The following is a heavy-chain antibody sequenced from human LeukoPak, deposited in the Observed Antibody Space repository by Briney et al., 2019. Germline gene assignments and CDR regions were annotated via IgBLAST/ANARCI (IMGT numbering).Heavy chain of an antibody. Sequence: SETLSLTCTVSGGSISSYYWSWIRQPPGKGLEWIGYIYYSGSTNYNPSLKSRVTISVDTSKNQFSLKLSSVTAADTAVYYCARSRWLAAFDIWGQGTMVTVSS. CDR3: ARSRWLAAFDI. CDR2: IYYSGST. D-gene: IGHD4-23*01. CDR1: GGSISSYY. J-gene: IGHJ3*02. V-gene: IGHV4-59*01.